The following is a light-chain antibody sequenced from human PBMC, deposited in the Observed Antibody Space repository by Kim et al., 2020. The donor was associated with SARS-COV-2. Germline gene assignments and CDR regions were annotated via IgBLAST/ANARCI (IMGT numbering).Light chain of an antibody. CDR1: GGSIVMTC. J-gene: IGLJ2*01. V-gene: IGLV6-57*03. CDR3: QSFDSNIQV. Sequence: GRTVTIPCPRGGGSIVMTCVQWNRQRPGSAPATVIYEDNQRPSGVPDRFSGSKDSSSNSASLTISGLKTEDEADYYCQSFDSNIQVFGGGTQLTVL. CDR2: EDN.